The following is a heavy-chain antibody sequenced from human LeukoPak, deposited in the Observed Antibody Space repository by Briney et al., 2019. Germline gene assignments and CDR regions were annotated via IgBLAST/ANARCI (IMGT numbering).Heavy chain of an antibody. J-gene: IGHJ4*02. Sequence: GGSLRLSCAASGFTFSSYAMHRVRQAPGKGLEWVAVISYDGSNKYYADSVKGRFTISRDNSKNTLYLQMNSLRAEDTAVYYCARDSGSYLGDYWGQGTLVTVSS. V-gene: IGHV3-30-3*01. CDR2: ISYDGSNK. CDR1: GFTFSSYA. D-gene: IGHD1-26*01. CDR3: ARDSGSYLGDY.